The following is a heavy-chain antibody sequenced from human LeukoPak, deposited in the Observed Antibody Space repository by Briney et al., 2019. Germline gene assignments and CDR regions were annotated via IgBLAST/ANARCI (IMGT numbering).Heavy chain of an antibody. J-gene: IGHJ6*02. CDR1: GFTFSSYA. V-gene: IGHV3-23*01. CDR2: ISGSGGST. CDR3: AKVGASFYYGMDV. Sequence: GGSLRLSCAASGFTFSSYAMSWVRQAPGKVLKWVSAISGSGGSTYYADSVKGRFTISRDNSKNTLYLQMNSLRAEDTAVYYCAKVGASFYYGMDVWGQGTTVTVSS. D-gene: IGHD1-1*01.